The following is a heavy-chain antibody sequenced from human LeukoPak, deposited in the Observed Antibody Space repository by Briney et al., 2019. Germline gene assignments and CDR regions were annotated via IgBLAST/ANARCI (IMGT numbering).Heavy chain of an antibody. CDR1: GFTSSSYD. J-gene: IGHJ4*02. D-gene: IGHD3-9*01. CDR2: ISGSGGST. V-gene: IGHV3-23*01. Sequence: GGSLRLSCAASGFTSSSYDMNWVRQAPGKGLEWVSGISGSGGSTYSVDSVKGRFTVSRDNSKNTLYLQMNSLRAEDTAVYYCARTKPQQFDILSWGQGTLVTVSS. CDR3: ARTKPQQFDILS.